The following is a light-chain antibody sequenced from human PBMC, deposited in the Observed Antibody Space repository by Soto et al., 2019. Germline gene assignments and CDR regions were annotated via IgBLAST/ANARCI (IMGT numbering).Light chain of an antibody. J-gene: IGKJ5*01. CDR1: QSISSY. CDR2: AES. Sequence: DIQMTQSPSSLSASVGDRVTITCRASQSISSYLNWYQQKPGKAPKLLIYAESSLQSGVPSRFSGNGSGTDFTLTISSLQPEDFATYYCQQSYSTPPTFGQGTRLEIK. V-gene: IGKV1-39*01. CDR3: QQSYSTPPT.